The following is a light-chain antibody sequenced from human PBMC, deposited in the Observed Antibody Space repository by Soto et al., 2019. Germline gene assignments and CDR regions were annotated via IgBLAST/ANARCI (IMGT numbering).Light chain of an antibody. Sequence: DIQMTQSPSSVSASVGDTVTITCRARQGISHFLAWFQQKPGKAPKSLIYGASSLQSGVPSNFSGSGSDTDFTLTYCSLQPEDSATYFCQQYHSFPVTFGGGTNVVIK. J-gene: IGKJ4*01. CDR1: QGISHF. CDR3: QQYHSFPVT. V-gene: IGKV1-16*02. CDR2: GAS.